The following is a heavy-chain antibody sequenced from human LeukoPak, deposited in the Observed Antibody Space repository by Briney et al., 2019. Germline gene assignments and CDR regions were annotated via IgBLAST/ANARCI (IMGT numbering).Heavy chain of an antibody. CDR2: INPNSGGT. CDR1: GYTFTGYY. D-gene: IGHD2-2*01. J-gene: IGHJ5*02. V-gene: IGHV1-2*02. CDR3: AKDIVVVPAAPSNWFDP. Sequence: ASVKVSCKASGYTFTGYYMHWVRQAPGQGLEWMGWINPNSGGTNYAQKFQGRVTMTRDTSISTAHMELSRLRSDDTAVYYCAKDIVVVPAAPSNWFDPWGQGTLVTVSS.